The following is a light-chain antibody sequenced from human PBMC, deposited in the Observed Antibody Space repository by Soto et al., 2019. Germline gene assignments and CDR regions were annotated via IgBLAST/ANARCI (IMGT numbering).Light chain of an antibody. CDR1: NSDVGGHNH. CDR2: EVS. V-gene: IGLV2-14*01. J-gene: IGLJ3*02. CDR3: SSYTSSSTWV. Sequence: QSVLTQPASVSGSPGQSITLSCTGTNSDVGGHNHVSWYQQHPGKVPKLTIYEVSNRPSGVSNRFSGSKSGNTASLTISGLQAEDEADYYCSSYTSSSTWVFGGGTQLTVL.